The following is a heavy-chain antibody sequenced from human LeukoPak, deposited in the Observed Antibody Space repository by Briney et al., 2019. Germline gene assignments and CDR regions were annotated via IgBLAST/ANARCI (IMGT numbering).Heavy chain of an antibody. CDR3: ARVVADNWFDP. D-gene: IGHD2-15*01. CDR2: IYPGDSDT. Sequence: GESLKISCNGSGYTFSNYYIAWVRQMPGKGLEWMGIIYPGDSDTRYSPSFQGQVTISADKSISTAYLQWSSLEASDTAMYYCARVVADNWFDPWGQGTLVTVSS. V-gene: IGHV5-51*01. CDR1: GYTFSNYY. J-gene: IGHJ5*02.